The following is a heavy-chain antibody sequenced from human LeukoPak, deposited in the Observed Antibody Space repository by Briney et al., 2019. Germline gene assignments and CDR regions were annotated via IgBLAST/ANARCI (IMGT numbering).Heavy chain of an antibody. D-gene: IGHD3-10*01. CDR3: ARDTPYGSGPMGV. J-gene: IGHJ6*04. V-gene: IGHV1-18*04. Sequence: APVKVSCKASGYTFTSYGISWVRQAPGQGREWMGWISAYNGNTNYAQKLQGRVTMTTDTSTSTVYMELRSLRSDDTAVYYCARDTPYGSGPMGVWGKGTTVTVSS. CDR2: ISAYNGNT. CDR1: GYTFTSYG.